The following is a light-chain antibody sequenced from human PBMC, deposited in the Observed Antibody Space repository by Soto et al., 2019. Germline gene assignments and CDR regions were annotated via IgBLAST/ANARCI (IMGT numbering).Light chain of an antibody. V-gene: IGKV1-33*01. J-gene: IGKJ5*01. CDR1: QDINNY. Sequence: DIQMIQSPSTLSASVGDRVTITCQASQDINNYLNWYQQKPGKAPKLLIYDASNLETGVPSRFSGSGSGTDFTFTISSLQPEDIATYYCQQYDNLPPFTFGQGTRLEI. CDR2: DAS. CDR3: QQYDNLPPFT.